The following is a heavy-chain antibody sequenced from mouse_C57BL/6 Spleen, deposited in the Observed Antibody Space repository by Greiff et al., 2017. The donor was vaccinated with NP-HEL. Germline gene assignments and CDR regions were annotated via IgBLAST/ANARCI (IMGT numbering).Heavy chain of an antibody. Sequence: EVQLHQSGPELVKPGASVKMSCKASGYTFTDYNMHWVKQSHGKSLEWIGYINPNNGGTSYNQKFKGKATLTVNKSSSTAYMELRSLTSEDSAVYYCARGGYGSSYQYYFDYWGQGTTLTVSS. V-gene: IGHV1-22*01. CDR3: ARGGYGSSYQYYFDY. D-gene: IGHD1-1*01. J-gene: IGHJ2*01. CDR2: INPNNGGT. CDR1: GYTFTDYN.